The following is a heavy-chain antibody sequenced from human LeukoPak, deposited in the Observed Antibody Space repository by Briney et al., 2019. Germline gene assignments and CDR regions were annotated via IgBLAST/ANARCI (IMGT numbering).Heavy chain of an antibody. D-gene: IGHD6-19*01. Sequence: PGGSLRLSCTASGFTFSNSGMHWVRQAPGKGLEWVAFIRYDGSNEFYVDSVKGRFTISRDNSMNTLNLQMSSLRPEDTAVYYCARSVAGITWFDPWSQGTLVTVSS. CDR2: IRYDGSNE. V-gene: IGHV3-30*02. J-gene: IGHJ5*02. CDR1: GFTFSNSG. CDR3: ARSVAGITWFDP.